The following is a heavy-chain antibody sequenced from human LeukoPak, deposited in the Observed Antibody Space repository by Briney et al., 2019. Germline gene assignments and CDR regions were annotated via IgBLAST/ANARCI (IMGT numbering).Heavy chain of an antibody. J-gene: IGHJ3*02. Sequence: SETLSLTCTVSGGSISSYYWSWIRQPPGKGLEWIGYIYYSGSTNYNPSLKSRVTISVDTSKNQFSLKLSSVTAADTAVYYCARATEMATIGYDAFDIWGQGTMVTVSS. CDR3: ARATEMATIGYDAFDI. D-gene: IGHD5-24*01. V-gene: IGHV4-59*01. CDR1: GGSISSYY. CDR2: IYYSGST.